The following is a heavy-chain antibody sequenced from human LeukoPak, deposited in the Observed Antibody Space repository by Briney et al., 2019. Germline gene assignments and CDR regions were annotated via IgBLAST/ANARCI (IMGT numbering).Heavy chain of an antibody. D-gene: IGHD4-17*01. CDR1: GFTFSSYA. CDR2: ISYDGSNK. J-gene: IGHJ6*04. CDR3: ARDRRGDDYYYYGMDV. Sequence: GRSLRLSCAASGFTFSSYAMHWVRQDPGKGLEWVAVISYDGSNKYYADSVKGRFTISRDNSKNTLYLQMNSLRAEDTAVYYCARDRRGDDYYYYGMDVWGKGTTVTVSS. V-gene: IGHV3-30*04.